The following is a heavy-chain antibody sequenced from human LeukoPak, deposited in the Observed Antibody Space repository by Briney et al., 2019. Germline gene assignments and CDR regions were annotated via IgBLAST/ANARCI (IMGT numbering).Heavy chain of an antibody. Sequence: SETLSLTCTVSGGSISSSSYYWGWIRQPPGNGLEWIGSIYYSGSTYYNPSLKSRVTISVDTSKNQFSLKLSSVTAADTAVYYCARDGMVRGVIYWGQGTLVTVSS. CDR2: IYYSGST. D-gene: IGHD3-10*01. CDR1: GGSISSSSYY. J-gene: IGHJ4*02. V-gene: IGHV4-39*07. CDR3: ARDGMVRGVIY.